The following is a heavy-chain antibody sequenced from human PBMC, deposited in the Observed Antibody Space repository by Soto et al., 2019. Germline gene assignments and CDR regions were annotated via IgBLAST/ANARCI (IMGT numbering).Heavy chain of an antibody. CDR2: ISHSGDT. D-gene: IGHD2-2*01. CDR3: TRIYCTTTSCFIHGMDV. Sequence: SETLSLTCSVSGYVITNGYHWGWIRQPPGKELEWIGTISHSGDTYYNPSLKSRVTISIDTAKNHLSLILSSVTAADTATYYCTRIYCTTTSCFIHGMDVCGQGTTVTVSS. CDR1: GYVITNGYH. V-gene: IGHV4-38-2*01. J-gene: IGHJ6*02.